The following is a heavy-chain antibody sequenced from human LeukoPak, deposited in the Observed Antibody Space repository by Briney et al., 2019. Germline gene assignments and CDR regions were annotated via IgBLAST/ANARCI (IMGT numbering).Heavy chain of an antibody. CDR3: AKAVVPAAIPLYYYYGMDV. J-gene: IGHJ6*02. CDR1: GFTFSGYP. D-gene: IGHD2-2*01. Sequence: PGGSLRLSCAASGFTFSGYPIHWVRQAPGKGLEWVAVISYDGSNKYYADSVKGRFTISRDNSKNTLYLQMNSLRAEDTAVYYCAKAVVPAAIPLYYYYGMDVWGQGTTVTVSS. CDR2: ISYDGSNK. V-gene: IGHV3-30-3*02.